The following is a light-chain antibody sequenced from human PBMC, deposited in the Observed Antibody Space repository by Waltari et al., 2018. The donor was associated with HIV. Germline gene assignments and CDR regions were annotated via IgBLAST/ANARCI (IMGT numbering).Light chain of an antibody. CDR2: WAS. J-gene: IGKJ5*01. Sequence: DIVLTQSPDSLAVSLGERATINCTSSRSISYSSNNKNYLVWYQQKPGQPPRVLIYWASTRESGVPDRFSGSGSGTDFTLTISSLQTGDVAVYFCQQYHSLPITFGQGTRLEIK. CDR1: RSISYSSNNKNY. CDR3: QQYHSLPIT. V-gene: IGKV4-1*01.